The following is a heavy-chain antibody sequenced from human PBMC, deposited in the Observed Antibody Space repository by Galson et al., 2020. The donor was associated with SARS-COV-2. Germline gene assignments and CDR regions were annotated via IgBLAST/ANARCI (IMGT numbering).Heavy chain of an antibody. CDR2: IYDSANT. J-gene: IGHJ4*02. D-gene: IGHD1-26*01. V-gene: IGHV4-30-2*01. CDR1: GGSVSGGAFS. Sequence: PSETLSLTCAVSGGSVSGGAFSWSWFRQPPGKGLEWIGYIYDSANTYYNPSLKSRVSISVDRSKNQFSLNLSSVTAADTAVYYCARGRQTELLTPFDFWGQGTLVTVSS. CDR3: ARGRQTELLTPFDF.